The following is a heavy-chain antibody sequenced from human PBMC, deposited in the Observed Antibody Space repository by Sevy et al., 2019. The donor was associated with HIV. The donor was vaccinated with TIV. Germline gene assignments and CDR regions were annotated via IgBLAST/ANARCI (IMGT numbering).Heavy chain of an antibody. CDR1: GFSFTWYW. J-gene: IGHJ3*02. V-gene: IGHV3-7*01. CDR2: IKQDGSEK. CDR3: ASKGVSRPNDAFDT. D-gene: IGHD2-8*01. Sequence: GGSLRLSCAASGFSFTWYWMSWVRQTPEKGLEWVANIKQDGSEKNYVDSVKGRFIISRDNAKNSLYLQMNSLRVEDTAVYYCASKGVSRPNDAFDTWGQGTMVTVSS.